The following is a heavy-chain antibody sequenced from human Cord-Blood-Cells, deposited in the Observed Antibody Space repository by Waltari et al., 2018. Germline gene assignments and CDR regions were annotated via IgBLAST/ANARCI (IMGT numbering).Heavy chain of an antibody. Sequence: KKPGASVKVSCKASGYTFTSYDINWVRQATGQGLEWMGWMNPNSGNTGYAQKFQGRVTMTRNTSISTAYMELSSLRSEDTAVYYCARTYYDFWSGYYDAFDIWGQGTMVTVSS. CDR2: MNPNSGNT. J-gene: IGHJ3*02. D-gene: IGHD3-3*01. CDR3: ARTYYDFWSGYYDAFDI. V-gene: IGHV1-8*01. CDR1: GYTFTSYD.